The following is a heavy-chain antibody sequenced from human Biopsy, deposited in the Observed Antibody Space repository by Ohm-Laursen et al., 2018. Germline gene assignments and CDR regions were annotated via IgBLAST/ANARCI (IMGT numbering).Heavy chain of an antibody. CDR3: ARDPIVGSKADGMDV. CDR1: GFTCSVYA. CDR2: IWYDGSSE. D-gene: IGHD1-26*01. Sequence: SLRLSCAASGFTCSVYAMHWVRQAPGKGLEWVAIIWYDGSSEYYADSVKGRFTISRDNSKNTVYLQMNSLRVEDTAVYYCARDPIVGSKADGMDVWGQGTTVTVSS. V-gene: IGHV3-33*01. J-gene: IGHJ6*02.